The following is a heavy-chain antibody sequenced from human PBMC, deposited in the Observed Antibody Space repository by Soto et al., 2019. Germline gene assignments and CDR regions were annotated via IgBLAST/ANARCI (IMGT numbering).Heavy chain of an antibody. V-gene: IGHV1-69*02. CDR2: ILPMLDRT. CDR1: GGTFSTYT. D-gene: IGHD6-13*01. CDR3: TLGSWSAETFDV. Sequence: QVQLVQSGAEVKKPGSSVKVSCKASGGTFSTYTIIWVRQARGQGLEWMGRILPMLDRTNSAQRFQGRVTITADKSTSTAYMELSRLRSEDTAVNDCTLGSWSAETFDVWGRGTMVTVSS. J-gene: IGHJ3*01.